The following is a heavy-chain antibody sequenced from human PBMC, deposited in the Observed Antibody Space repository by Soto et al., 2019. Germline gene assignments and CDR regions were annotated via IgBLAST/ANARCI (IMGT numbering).Heavy chain of an antibody. V-gene: IGHV1-69*01. J-gene: IGHJ6*02. CDR2: LIPIFGPA. CDR1: GGTFSSYA. D-gene: IGHD6-6*01. Sequence: QVQLVQSGAEVKKPGSSVKVSCKASGGTFSSYAISWVRQAPGQGLEWMGGLIPIFGPANYAQKCQGRVTITADESTSTVYMELGRLRAEEAAVFDCEVGVVGVAARQVRGDYYYYGLEVWGQGTKVSVCS. CDR3: EVGVVGVAARQVRGDYYYYGLEV.